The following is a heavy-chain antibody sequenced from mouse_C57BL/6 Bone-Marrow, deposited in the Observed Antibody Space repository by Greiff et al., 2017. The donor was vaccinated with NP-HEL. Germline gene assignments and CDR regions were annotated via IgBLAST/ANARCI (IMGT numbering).Heavy chain of an antibody. CDR1: GYTFTSYW. V-gene: IGHV1-64*01. Sequence: QVQLQQPGAELVKPGASVKLSCKASGYTFTSYWMHWVKQRPGQGLEWIGMIHPNSGSTNYNEKFKSKATLTVDKSSSTAYMQLSSLTSEDSAVDYCANMVSTGYYAMDYWGQGTSVTVSS. J-gene: IGHJ4*01. D-gene: IGHD1-1*02. CDR3: ANMVSTGYYAMDY. CDR2: IHPNSGST.